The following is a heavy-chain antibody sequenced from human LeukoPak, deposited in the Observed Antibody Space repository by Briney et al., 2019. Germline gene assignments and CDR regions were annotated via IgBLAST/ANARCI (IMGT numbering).Heavy chain of an antibody. D-gene: IGHD3-22*01. CDR2: IYYSGST. CDR1: GGSISSYY. V-gene: IGHV4-59*08. J-gene: IGHJ4*02. CDR3: ARHEPSGLLVPTFDY. Sequence: SETLSLTCTVSGGSISSYYWSWIRQPPGKGLEWIGYIYYSGSTNYNPSLKSRVTISVDTFKNQFSLKLSSVTAADTAVYYCARHEPSGLLVPTFDYWGQGTLVTVSS.